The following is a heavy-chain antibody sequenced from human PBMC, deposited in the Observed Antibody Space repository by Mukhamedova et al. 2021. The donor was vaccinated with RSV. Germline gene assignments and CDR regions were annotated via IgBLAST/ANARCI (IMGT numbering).Heavy chain of an antibody. V-gene: IGHV3-23*01. J-gene: IGHJ4*02. CDR3: AKRTGTGGDFQ. D-gene: IGHD2-21*02. CDR2: ISGGGGST. Sequence: GLEWVSTISGGGGSTYYADSVKGRFTISRDNSKHTLFLQMNSLRGEDTAVYYCAKRTGTGGDFQWGRGTLVTVSS.